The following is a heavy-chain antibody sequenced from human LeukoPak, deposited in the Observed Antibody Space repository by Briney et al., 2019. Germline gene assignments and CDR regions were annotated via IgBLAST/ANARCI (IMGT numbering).Heavy chain of an antibody. J-gene: IGHJ4*02. CDR1: GFTFSSYG. V-gene: IGHV3-23*01. CDR2: ISGSGGST. CDR3: ARDGGEWELDY. D-gene: IGHD1-26*01. Sequence: PGGSLRLSCAASGFTFSSYGMGWVRQAPGKGLEWVSAISGSGGSTYYADSVKGRFTISRDNSKNTLSLQMNSLRAEDTAVYYCARDGGEWELDYWGQGTLVTVSS.